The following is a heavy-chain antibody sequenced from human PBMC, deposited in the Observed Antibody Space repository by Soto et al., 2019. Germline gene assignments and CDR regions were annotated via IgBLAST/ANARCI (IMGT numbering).Heavy chain of an antibody. CDR1: GISLSTSGVG. CDR2: IYWNDDK. V-gene: IGHV2-5*01. J-gene: IGHJ3*01. Sequence: SGPTLVNPTQTLTLTCSLSGISLSTSGVGLGWIRQTPGKALEWLALIYWNDDKHYSPSLKSRLTITKDTSKNQAGLTMTNMDPVDTATYYCARGLATLPVFAFDVWGQGTVVTVSS. D-gene: IGHD6-6*01. CDR3: ARGLATLPVFAFDV.